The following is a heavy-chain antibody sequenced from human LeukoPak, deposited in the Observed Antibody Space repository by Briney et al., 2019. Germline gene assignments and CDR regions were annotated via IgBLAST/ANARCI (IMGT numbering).Heavy chain of an antibody. CDR1: GFTFSHYD. CDR3: AKDLSRAVAADWFDP. CDR2: ISDSVGST. D-gene: IGHD6-19*01. Sequence: GGSLRLSCAASGFTFSHYDIRWLRQAPGKGLEWVSSISDSVGSTYYADSVKGRFTISRDNSKNTLYLQMTNLRAADTAVYYCAKDLSRAVAADWFDPWDQGSLVTVSS. V-gene: IGHV3-23*01. J-gene: IGHJ5*02.